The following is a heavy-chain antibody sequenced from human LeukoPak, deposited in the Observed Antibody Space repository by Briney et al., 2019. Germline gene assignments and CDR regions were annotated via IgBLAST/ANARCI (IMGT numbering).Heavy chain of an antibody. CDR2: ISGTGTTI. CDR3: AVQITMIVVVPYFDY. CDR1: GLTFSDYY. Sequence: GGSLRLSCAASGLTFSDYYMTWIRKAPGKGLEWVSSISGTGTTIYSADSVRGRFTVSRGNARNSLFLHMNSLRAEDTAGYYCAVQITMIVVVPYFDYWGQGTLVTVSS. V-gene: IGHV3-11*04. J-gene: IGHJ4*02. D-gene: IGHD3-22*01.